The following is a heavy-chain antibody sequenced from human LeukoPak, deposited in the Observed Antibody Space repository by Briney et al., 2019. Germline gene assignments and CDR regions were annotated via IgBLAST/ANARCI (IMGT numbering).Heavy chain of an antibody. CDR2: ISSSGSV. CDR3: ARIPLGYSGAYYFDY. V-gene: IGHV4-4*09. D-gene: IGHD5-12*01. CDR1: RGSISGSIRSYY. Sequence: SETLSLTCTVSRGSISGSIRSYYWSWLRQPPGKGLELFGYISSSGSVNDNPSPRSRVTISVDTSKNQFFPNLSSVSAADTAVYYCARIPLGYSGAYYFDYWGQGTLVTVSP. J-gene: IGHJ4*02.